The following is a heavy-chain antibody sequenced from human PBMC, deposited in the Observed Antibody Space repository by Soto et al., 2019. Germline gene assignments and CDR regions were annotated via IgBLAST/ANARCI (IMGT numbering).Heavy chain of an antibody. CDR1: GFTFSSYW. CDR2: INSDGSST. D-gene: IGHD2-15*01. Sequence: GGSLRLSCAASGFTFSSYWMHWVRQAPGKGLVWVSRINSDGSSTSYADSVKGRFTISRDNAKNKLNLQMNSMRAEDTVVYYCERVYCSGGSCYHFDYGGRGTLVPVSP. CDR3: ERVYCSGGSCYHFDY. V-gene: IGHV3-74*01. J-gene: IGHJ4*02.